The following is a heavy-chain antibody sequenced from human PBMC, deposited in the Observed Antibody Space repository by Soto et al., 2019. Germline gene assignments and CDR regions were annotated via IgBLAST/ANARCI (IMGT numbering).Heavy chain of an antibody. Sequence: SETLSLTCSVSGYSVSSSDYYWAWIRQPPGKGLEWIGSMFYSGLTYYNPSLKSRVTLSVDTSKNHFSVRLNSVTAADTAVYYCAPLTVSLSGPYGIYVWGQGTTVTVSS. CDR2: MFYSGLT. CDR1: GYSVSSSDYY. V-gene: IGHV4-39*01. D-gene: IGHD2-15*01. J-gene: IGHJ6*02. CDR3: APLTVSLSGPYGIYV.